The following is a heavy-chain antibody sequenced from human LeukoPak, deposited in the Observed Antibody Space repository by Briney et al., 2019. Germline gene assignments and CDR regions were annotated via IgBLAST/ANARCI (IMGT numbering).Heavy chain of an antibody. CDR2: FSGRGGST. V-gene: IGHV3-23*01. CDR1: GFPFSSYA. D-gene: IGHD3-16*01. J-gene: IGHJ4*02. CDR3: AKDWSAYSGPYYFDY. Sequence: GVPLRLSCAASGFPFSSYAMSWVRQSPGKGLEWVSAFSGRGGSTYYADSVKGRFHISRDNYEHTVYPQKKRQRAGDAGILSCAKDWSAYSGPYYFDYWGQATLVTVSS.